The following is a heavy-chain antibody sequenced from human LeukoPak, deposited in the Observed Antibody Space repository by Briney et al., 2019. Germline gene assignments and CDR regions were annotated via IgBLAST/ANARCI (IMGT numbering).Heavy chain of an antibody. J-gene: IGHJ5*02. CDR2: IRFYGSDE. V-gene: IGHV3-33*06. Sequence: PGRSLRLSCVASGFIFSSSGMHWVRQAPGKALEWVAVIRFYGSDEEYADSVKGRFTISRDNSKSTLYLHMDSLRAEVTATYYCVQHRGIEGPMTWGQGTLVTVSS. D-gene: IGHD3-22*01. CDR3: VQHRGIEGPMT. CDR1: GFIFSSSG.